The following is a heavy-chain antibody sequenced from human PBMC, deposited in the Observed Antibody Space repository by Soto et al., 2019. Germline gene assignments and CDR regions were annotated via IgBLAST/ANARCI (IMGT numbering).Heavy chain of an antibody. CDR2: INPNSGGT. Sequence: QVQLVQSGAEVKKPGASVKVSCKASGYTFTGYYMHWVRQAPGQGLEWMGWINPNSGGTTYAQKCQGWVTMTRDTSISTAYMELSRLRSDDTAVYYCARDRPTYCSSTSCYWGFYYYYGIDVWGQGTTVTVSS. D-gene: IGHD2-2*01. V-gene: IGHV1-2*04. CDR3: ARDRPTYCSSTSCYWGFYYYYGIDV. CDR1: GYTFTGYY. J-gene: IGHJ6*02.